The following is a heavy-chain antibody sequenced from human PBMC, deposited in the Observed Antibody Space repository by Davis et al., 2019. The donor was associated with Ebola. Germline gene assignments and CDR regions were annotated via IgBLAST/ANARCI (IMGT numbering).Heavy chain of an antibody. CDR3: ARDVEGV. CDR2: INAGNGNT. J-gene: IGHJ6*02. D-gene: IGHD1-1*01. CDR1: GYTFTSYG. Sequence: ASVKVSCKASGYTFTSYGISWVRQAPGQRLEWMGWINAGNGNTKYSQKFQGRVTITRDTSASTAYMELSSLRSDDTAVYYCARDVEGVWGQGTTVTVSS. V-gene: IGHV1-18*01.